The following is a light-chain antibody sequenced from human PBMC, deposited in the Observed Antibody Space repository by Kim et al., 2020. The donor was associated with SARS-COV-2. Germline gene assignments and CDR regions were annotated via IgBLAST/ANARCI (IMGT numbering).Light chain of an antibody. Sequence: PGETAWISCGGNNIGRKSVHWYQQQPGQAPVLVIYYDSDRPSGIPERFSGSNSGNTATLTISRVEAGDEADYYCQVWDSSSDHPGVFGGGTKLTVL. CDR3: QVWDSSSDHPGV. J-gene: IGLJ3*02. CDR1: NIGRKS. V-gene: IGLV3-21*04. CDR2: YDS.